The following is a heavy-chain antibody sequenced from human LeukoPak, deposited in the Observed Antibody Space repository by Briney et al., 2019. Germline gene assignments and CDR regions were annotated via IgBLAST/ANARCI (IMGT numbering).Heavy chain of an antibody. D-gene: IGHD2-2*01. Sequence: SVKVSCKASGGTFSSYTISWVRQAPGQGLEWMGRIIPILGIANYAQKFQGRVTITADKSTSTAYMELSSLRSEDTAVYYCAREYQETRRTRWFDPWGQGTLVTVSS. CDR2: IIPILGIA. J-gene: IGHJ5*02. V-gene: IGHV1-69*04. CDR3: AREYQETRRTRWFDP. CDR1: GGTFSSYT.